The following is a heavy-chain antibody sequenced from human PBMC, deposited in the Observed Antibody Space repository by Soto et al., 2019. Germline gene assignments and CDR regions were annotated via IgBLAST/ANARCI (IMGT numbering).Heavy chain of an antibody. V-gene: IGHV1-8*02. J-gene: IGHJ3*02. CDR2: MNPNSGNT. Sequence: GASVKVSCKASGYTFTGYYMHWVRQATGQGLEWMGWMNPNSGNTGYAQKFQGRVTMTRNTSISTAYMELSSLRSEDTAVYYCARSVSHDAFDIWGQGTMVTISS. CDR1: GYTFTGYY. CDR3: ARSVSHDAFDI.